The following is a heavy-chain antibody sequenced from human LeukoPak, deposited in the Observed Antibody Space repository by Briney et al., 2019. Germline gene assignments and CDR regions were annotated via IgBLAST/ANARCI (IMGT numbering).Heavy chain of an antibody. J-gene: IGHJ4*02. CDR2: IKSKTDGGTT. V-gene: IGHV3-15*01. Sequence: GGSLRLSCAASGFTFSNAWMSWVRQAPGKGLEWVGRIKSKTDGGTTDYAAPLKGRFTISRDDSKNTLYLQMNSLKTEDTAVYYCTTIVVVVAATQDDYWGQGTLVTVSS. CDR3: TTIVVVVAATQDDY. CDR1: GFTFSNAW. D-gene: IGHD2-15*01.